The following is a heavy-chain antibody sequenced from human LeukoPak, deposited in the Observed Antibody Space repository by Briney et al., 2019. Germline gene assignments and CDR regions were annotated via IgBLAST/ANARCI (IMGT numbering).Heavy chain of an antibody. J-gene: IGHJ4*02. V-gene: IGHV3-21*01. D-gene: IGHD4-17*01. CDR2: ISSRSSYI. CDR3: ARSDYGDYYYFDY. CDR1: GFTFSSYS. Sequence: GGSLRLSCAASGFTFSSYSMNWVRQAPGKGLEWVSSISSRSSYIYYADSVKGRFTISRDNAKNSLYLQMNSLRAEDTAVYYCARSDYGDYYYFDYWGQGTLVTVSS.